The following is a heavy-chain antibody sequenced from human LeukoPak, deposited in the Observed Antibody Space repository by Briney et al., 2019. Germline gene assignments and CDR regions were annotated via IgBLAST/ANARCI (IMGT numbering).Heavy chain of an antibody. CDR3: ARDLEAAQFYYYYYYMDV. J-gene: IGHJ6*03. CDR2: INPNSGFT. V-gene: IGHV1-2*02. D-gene: IGHD6-13*01. CDR1: GYTFTGYY. Sequence: ASVKVSCKASGYTFTGYYMHWVRQAPGQGLEWMGWINPNSGFTKYAQNFQRRVTMTRDTSISTAYMELSGLTSDDTAVYYCARDLEAAQFYYYYYYMDVWGKGTTVTVSS.